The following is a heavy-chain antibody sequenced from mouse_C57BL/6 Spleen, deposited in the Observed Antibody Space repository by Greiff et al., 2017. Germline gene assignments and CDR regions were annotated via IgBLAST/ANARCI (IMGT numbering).Heavy chain of an antibody. CDR2: IHPNTGST. CDR1: GYTFTSYW. D-gene: IGHD1-1*01. CDR3: ASLGSSPYWYFDV. V-gene: IGHV1-64*01. J-gene: IGHJ1*03. Sequence: VQLQQPGAELVKPGASVTLSCKASGYTFTSYWMHWVKQRPGQGLEWIGMIHPNTGSTNYNEKFKSKATLTVDKSSSTAYMQLSSLTSEDSAVYYCASLGSSPYWYFDVWGTGTTVTVSS.